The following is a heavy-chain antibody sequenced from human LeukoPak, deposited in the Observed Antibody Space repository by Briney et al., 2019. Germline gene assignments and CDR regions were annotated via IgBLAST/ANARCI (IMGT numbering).Heavy chain of an antibody. D-gene: IGHD3-3*01. Sequence: GGSLRLSCAASGFTFSSYAMHWVRQAPGKGLEWVAVISYDGSNKYYADSVKGRFTISRDNSKNTLYLQMNSLRAEDTAVYYCARNRAVIYDFWSGPLLDPWGQGTLVTVSS. CDR1: GFTFSSYA. J-gene: IGHJ5*02. CDR3: ARNRAVIYDFWSGPLLDP. CDR2: ISYDGSNK. V-gene: IGHV3-30-3*01.